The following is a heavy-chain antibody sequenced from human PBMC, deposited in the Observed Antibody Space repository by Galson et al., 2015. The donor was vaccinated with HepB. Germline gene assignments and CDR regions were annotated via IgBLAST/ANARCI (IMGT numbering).Heavy chain of an antibody. D-gene: IGHD6-19*01. CDR1: GFTFSSYA. Sequence: SLRLSCAASGFTFSSYAMHWVRQAPGKGLEWVAVISYDGSNKYYAYSVKGRFTISRDNSKNTLYLQMNSLRAEDTAVYYCASGTVACGRGTARWDAFDIWGQGTMVTVSS. CDR3: ASGTVACGRGTARWDAFDI. CDR2: ISYDGSNK. V-gene: IGHV3-30-3*01. J-gene: IGHJ3*02.